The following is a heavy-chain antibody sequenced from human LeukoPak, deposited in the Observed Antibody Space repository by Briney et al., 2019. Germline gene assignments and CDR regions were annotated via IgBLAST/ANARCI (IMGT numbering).Heavy chain of an antibody. D-gene: IGHD5-24*01. CDR3: ARQDRDGYNSY. CDR1: GGSINNYY. J-gene: IGHJ4*02. Sequence: SETLSLTCTVSGGSINNYYWSWIRQPPGMGLEWIGYIYYSGNTNYNPSLKSRVTISVDTSKNQFSLKLSSVTAADTAVYYCARQDRDGYNSYWGQGTLVTVSS. V-gene: IGHV4-59*08. CDR2: IYYSGNT.